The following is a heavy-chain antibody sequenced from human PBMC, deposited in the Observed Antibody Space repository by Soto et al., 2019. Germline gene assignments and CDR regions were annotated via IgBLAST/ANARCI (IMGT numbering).Heavy chain of an antibody. V-gene: IGHV5-51*01. Sequence: GESLKISCKGSGYSFTSYWIGWVRQMPGKGLEWMGIIYPGDSETRYSPSFQGQVTISAEKSNSPAYRQWSSLKASDTDMYYCARMGIPGDDSSTSCYAFDIWGQGTMVTVSS. CDR2: IYPGDSET. CDR1: GYSFTSYW. J-gene: IGHJ3*02. CDR3: ARMGIPGDDSSTSCYAFDI. D-gene: IGHD2-2*01.